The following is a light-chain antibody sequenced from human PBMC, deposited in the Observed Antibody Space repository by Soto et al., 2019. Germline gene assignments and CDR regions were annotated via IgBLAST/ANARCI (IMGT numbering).Light chain of an antibody. V-gene: IGKV1-5*03. J-gene: IGKJ5*01. CDR1: QSISTY. Sequence: DVEMTQSSSTQSQSVVDRLTLTCGASQSISTYLAWYQQKPGKAPKLLIYKASSLESGVPSRFSGSGSGTDFTFTISSLQPEDIATYYCQHYDHLPITFGQGTRLEIK. CDR3: QHYDHLPIT. CDR2: KAS.